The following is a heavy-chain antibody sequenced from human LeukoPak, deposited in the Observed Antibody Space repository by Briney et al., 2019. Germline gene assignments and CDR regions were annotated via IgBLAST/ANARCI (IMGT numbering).Heavy chain of an antibody. D-gene: IGHD2-8*02. J-gene: IGHJ2*01. CDR2: IGTEDDT. Sequence: PGGSLRLSCIASGFTLRNYDMHWVRQTTEKGLEWVSGIGTEDDTFYPDSVKGRFTISRENAKNSFYLQMNSLRAGNTAVYYCARGRFVLVPSLERWYFDLWGRGTLVTVSS. V-gene: IGHV3-13*01. CDR1: GFTLRNYD. CDR3: ARGRFVLVPSLERWYFDL.